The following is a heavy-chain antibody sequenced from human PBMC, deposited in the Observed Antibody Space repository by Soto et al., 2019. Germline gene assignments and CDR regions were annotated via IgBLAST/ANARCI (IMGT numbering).Heavy chain of an antibody. V-gene: IGHV4-59*01. J-gene: IGHJ4*02. Sequence: QVRLQESGPGLVKPSETLSLTCTVSGASISSYYWSWIRQPPGKGLEWIGYIYYNGTTNYNPSLKSRGFISIDTSKSQFFLKLSSVTAADTAVYYCAGDRGAAPIDYWGQGTLVTVFS. CDR2: IYYNGTT. D-gene: IGHD6-6*01. CDR1: GASISSYY. CDR3: AGDRGAAPIDY.